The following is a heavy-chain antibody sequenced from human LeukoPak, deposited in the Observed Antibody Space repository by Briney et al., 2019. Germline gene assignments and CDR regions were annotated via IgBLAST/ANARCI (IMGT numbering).Heavy chain of an antibody. CDR1: GYTLTELS. J-gene: IGHJ4*02. Sequence: ASVKVSCKVSGYTLTELSMHWVRQAPGKGLEWMGGFDPEDGEAIYAQKFQGRVTMTEDTSTDTAYMELSSLRSEDTAVYYCATGIAVAGTLHDYWGQGTLVTVSS. CDR2: FDPEDGEA. CDR3: ATGIAVAGTLHDY. V-gene: IGHV1-24*01. D-gene: IGHD6-19*01.